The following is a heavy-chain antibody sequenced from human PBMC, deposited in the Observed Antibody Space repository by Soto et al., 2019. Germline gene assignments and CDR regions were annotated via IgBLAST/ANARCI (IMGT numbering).Heavy chain of an antibody. CDR1: GFTFSSYG. CDR3: AKDYGSGSYYNPLLCMDV. D-gene: IGHD3-10*01. Sequence: QVQLVESGGGVVQPGRSLRLSCAASGFTFSSYGMHWVRQAPGKGLEWVAVISYDGSNKYYADSVKGRFTISRDNSKNTLYLQMDSLRAEATALYYCAKDYGSGSYYNPLLCMDVWGKGTTVTVSS. V-gene: IGHV3-30*18. CDR2: ISYDGSNK. J-gene: IGHJ6*03.